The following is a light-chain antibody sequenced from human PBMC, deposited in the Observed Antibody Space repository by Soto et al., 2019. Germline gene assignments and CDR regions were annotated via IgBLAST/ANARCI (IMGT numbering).Light chain of an antibody. J-gene: IGKJ2*01. CDR1: HRLQHSNGYYY. V-gene: IGKV2-28*01. CDR2: LCS. CDR3: MQALHTPIYT. Sequence: EIVMTQSPVSLIVTPGESASISCRSSHRLQHSNGYYYLDWFLQKPGQSAQLLIYLCSTRASEVPDRFSGSGTGTDFTLKISRVEADDVGVYYCMQALHTPIYTFGQGTKLEI.